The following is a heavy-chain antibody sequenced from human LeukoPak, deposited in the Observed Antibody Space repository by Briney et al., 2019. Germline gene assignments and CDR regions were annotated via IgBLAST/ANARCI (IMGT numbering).Heavy chain of an antibody. D-gene: IGHD3-3*01. V-gene: IGHV3-23*01. CDR1: GFTFSSYA. J-gene: IGHJ4*02. Sequence: PGGSLRLSCAASGFTFSSYAMSWVRQAPGKGLEWVSAISGSGGSTYYADSVKGRFTISRDNSKNTLYLQMNSLRAEDTAVYYCAKPQARYYDFWSGTTYFDYWGQGTLVTVSS. CDR3: AKPQARYYDFWSGTTYFDY. CDR2: ISGSGGST.